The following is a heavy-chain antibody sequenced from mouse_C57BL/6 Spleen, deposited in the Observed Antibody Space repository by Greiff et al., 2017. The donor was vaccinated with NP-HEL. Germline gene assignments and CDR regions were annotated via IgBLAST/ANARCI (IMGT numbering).Heavy chain of an antibody. J-gene: IGHJ4*01. V-gene: IGHV1-82*01. CDR3: ARAGLGYAMDY. Sequence: VQLQESGPELVKPGASVKISCTASGYAFSSSWMNWVNQRPGKGLEWIGRIYPGDGDTNYNGKFKGQATLTTDKSSSTSYMQLSRLTSEDSAVYCCARAGLGYAMDYWGQGTSVTVSS. D-gene: IGHD4-1*01. CDR1: GYAFSSSW. CDR2: IYPGDGDT.